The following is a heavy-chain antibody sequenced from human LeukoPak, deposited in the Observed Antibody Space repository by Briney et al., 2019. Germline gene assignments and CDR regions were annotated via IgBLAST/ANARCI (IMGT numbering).Heavy chain of an antibody. CDR1: GYSISSGHY. CDR2: IYHSGST. Sequence: SETLSLTCTVSGYSISSGHYWGWIRQPPGKGLEWIGTIYHSGSTYYNPSLKSRVTISVDTSKNQFSLKLSSVTAADTAVYYCVRGRYSSGWFKDKNWFDPWGQGIPVTVSS. CDR3: VRGRYSSGWFKDKNWFDP. J-gene: IGHJ5*02. V-gene: IGHV4-38-2*02. D-gene: IGHD6-19*01.